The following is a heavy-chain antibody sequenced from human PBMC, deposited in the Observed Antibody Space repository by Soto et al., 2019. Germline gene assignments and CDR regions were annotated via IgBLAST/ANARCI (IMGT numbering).Heavy chain of an antibody. D-gene: IGHD1-1*01. CDR3: ARSFAVTAGTEIEY. CDR2: ISDDGGNK. J-gene: IGHJ4*02. CDR1: GFTFSSYA. Sequence: QVQLVESGGGVVQPGRSLRLSCAASGFTFSSYAMHWLRQAPGKGLEWVAVISDDGGNKYYADSVKGRFTISRDNPKNRLYQQMNSLSPEDTAVYYCARSFAVTAGTEIEYWGQGALVAVAS. V-gene: IGHV3-30-3*01.